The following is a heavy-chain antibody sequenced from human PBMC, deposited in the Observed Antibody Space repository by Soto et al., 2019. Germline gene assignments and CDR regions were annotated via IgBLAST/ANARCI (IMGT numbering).Heavy chain of an antibody. Sequence: GGSLRLSCAASGFTFSSYWMSWVRQAPGKGLEWVANIKQDGSEKYYVDSVKGRFTISRDNAKNSLYLQMNSLRAEDTAVYYCARDGITGTVGYYYYMDVWGKGTTVTVSS. CDR3: ARDGITGTVGYYYYMDV. CDR2: IKQDGSEK. D-gene: IGHD1-7*01. J-gene: IGHJ6*03. V-gene: IGHV3-7*01. CDR1: GFTFSSYW.